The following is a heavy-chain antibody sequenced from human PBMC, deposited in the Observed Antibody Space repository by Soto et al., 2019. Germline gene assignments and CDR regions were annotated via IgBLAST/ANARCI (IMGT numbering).Heavy chain of an antibody. Sequence: SVKVSCKASGGTFSSYAISWVRQAPGQGLEWMGGIIPIFGTANYAQKFQGRVTITADESTSTAYMELSSLRSEDTAVYYCAREIVDSSSWYDAYGMDVWGQGTTVTVSS. CDR1: GGTFSSYA. V-gene: IGHV1-69*13. CDR3: AREIVDSSSWYDAYGMDV. J-gene: IGHJ6*02. CDR2: IIPIFGTA. D-gene: IGHD6-13*01.